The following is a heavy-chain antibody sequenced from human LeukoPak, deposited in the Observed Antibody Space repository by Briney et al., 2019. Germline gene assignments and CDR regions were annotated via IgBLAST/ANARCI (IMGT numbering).Heavy chain of an antibody. V-gene: IGHV3-30*04. J-gene: IGHJ3*02. D-gene: IGHD6-19*01. Sequence: GGSLRLSCAASGFTFSSYAMHWVRQAPGKGLEWVAVISYDGSNKYYADSVKGRFTISRDNSKNTLYLQMNSLRPEDTAVYYCARDSYSYSSGNDAFDIWGQGTMVTVSS. CDR1: GFTFSSYA. CDR2: ISYDGSNK. CDR3: ARDSYSYSSGNDAFDI.